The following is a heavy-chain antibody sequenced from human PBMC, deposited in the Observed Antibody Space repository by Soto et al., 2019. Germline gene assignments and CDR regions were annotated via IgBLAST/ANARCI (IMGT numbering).Heavy chain of an antibody. D-gene: IGHD3-10*01. J-gene: IGHJ4*02. Sequence: QVQLLESGPGLVRPSGSLSLSCAVSGGSMSGLTWWSWVRQSPGKGLEWIGEVSQSGTTNYSPSLKSRVTISVDKSKNQFSLNLKSVTAADTAVYFCARGVGSGSWGLYFDSWGQGALVTVSS. CDR3: ARGVGSGSWGLYFDS. V-gene: IGHV4-4*02. CDR1: GGSMSGLTW. CDR2: VSQSGTT.